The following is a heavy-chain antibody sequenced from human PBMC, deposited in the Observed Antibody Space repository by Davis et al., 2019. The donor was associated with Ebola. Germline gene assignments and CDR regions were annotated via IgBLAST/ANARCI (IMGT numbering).Heavy chain of an antibody. CDR2: INSDGSST. D-gene: IGHD4-17*01. Sequence: PGGSLRLSCAASGFTFSSYWMHWVHQAPGKGLVWVSRINSDGSSTSYADSVKGRFTISRDNAKNTLYLQMNSLRAEDTALYYCAKDGPGTVTKNAFDIWGQGTMVTVSS. V-gene: IGHV3-74*01. J-gene: IGHJ3*02. CDR1: GFTFSSYW. CDR3: AKDGPGTVTKNAFDI.